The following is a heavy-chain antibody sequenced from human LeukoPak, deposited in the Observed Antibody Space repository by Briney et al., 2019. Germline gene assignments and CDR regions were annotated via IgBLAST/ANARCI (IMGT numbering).Heavy chain of an antibody. J-gene: IGHJ4*02. D-gene: IGHD3-22*01. Sequence: GRSLRLSCAASGFTFSNYAMHWVRQPPGKGLEWVTVISYDGSNKFYADSVKGRFTTSRDDSKNTLYLQMNTLRVEDTAVYYCARGYYYDRSGYYLPDYWGQGTLVTVSS. V-gene: IGHV3-30-3*01. CDR3: ARGYYYDRSGYYLPDY. CDR2: ISYDGSNK. CDR1: GFTFSNYA.